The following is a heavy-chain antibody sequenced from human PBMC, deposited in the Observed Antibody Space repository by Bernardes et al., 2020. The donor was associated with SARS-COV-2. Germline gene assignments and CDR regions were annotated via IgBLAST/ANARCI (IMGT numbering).Heavy chain of an antibody. V-gene: IGHV4-59*01. CDR3: ARGAGIPQVLDF. CDR2: ISYDGVS. Sequence: SQSLSPTCTVSGGSLRGSYWSCVRQLPGPGLAWIGYISYDGVSNYSPSLESRVTISIDTSHNQFSLKLTSVTAADTPVYYCARGAGIPQVLDFWARGTLVTVSS. J-gene: IGHJ4*02. CDR1: GGSLRGSY.